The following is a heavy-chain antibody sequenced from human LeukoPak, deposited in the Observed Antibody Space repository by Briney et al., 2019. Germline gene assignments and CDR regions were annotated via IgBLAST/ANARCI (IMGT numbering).Heavy chain of an antibody. J-gene: IGHJ3*02. CDR1: GFALSNKY. CDR3: ARGLSLSGYLDAFDI. V-gene: IGHV3-53*01. D-gene: IGHD3-22*01. Sequence: PGGSLRLSCAASGFALSNKYMTWVRQAQGKGVEGVSLIYSDGSTYYSDSVKGRCTISRDNSKNTLYLQMNSLRVEDTAVYFCARGLSLSGYLDAFDIWGQGTMVTVSS. CDR2: IYSDGST.